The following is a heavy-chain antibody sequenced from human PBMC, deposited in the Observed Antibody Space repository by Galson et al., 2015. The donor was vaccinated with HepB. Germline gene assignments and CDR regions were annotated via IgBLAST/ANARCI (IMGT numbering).Heavy chain of an antibody. Sequence: SLRLSCAVSGFTVSGDYMHWVRQAPGKGLEWVSSIYAGDSTYYADSVKGRFTISRDNSKNTLYLQMNSLRAEDTAVYYCARGTTTTSDYWGQGTLVTVSS. V-gene: IGHV3-66*01. CDR2: IYAGDST. CDR3: ARGTTTTSDY. CDR1: GFTVSGDY. J-gene: IGHJ4*02. D-gene: IGHD1-26*01.